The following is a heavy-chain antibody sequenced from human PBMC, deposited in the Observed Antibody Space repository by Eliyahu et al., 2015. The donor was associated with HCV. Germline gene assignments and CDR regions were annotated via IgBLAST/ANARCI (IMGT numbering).Heavy chain of an antibody. D-gene: IGHD2-2*01. CDR2: TYYRSEWYN. V-gene: IGHV6-1*01. CDR3: AREMPPIGYDYGMDV. Sequence: QVQLQQSGPGLVKPSXTLXLTCXISGDSXSSXXXAWNWIRQSPSRGLEWLGRTYYRSEWYNDYAVSVKSRITINPDTSKNQFSLQLNSVTPEDTAVYYCAREMPPIGYDYGMDVWGQGTTVTVSS. CDR1: GDSXSSXXXA. J-gene: IGHJ6*02.